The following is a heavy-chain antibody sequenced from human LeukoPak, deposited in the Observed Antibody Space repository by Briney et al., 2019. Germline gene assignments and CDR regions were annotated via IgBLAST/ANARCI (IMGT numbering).Heavy chain of an antibody. J-gene: IGHJ4*02. CDR2: ISSSSSYI. D-gene: IGHD2-15*01. V-gene: IGHV3-21*01. Sequence: PGGSLRLSCAASGFTFSSYIMNWVRQAPGKGLEWVSSISSSSSYIYYADSVKGRFTISRDNAKNSLYLQMNSLRPENTAVYYCESDGVVATVFDYWGQGTLVTVSS. CDR3: ESDGVVATVFDY. CDR1: GFTFSSYI.